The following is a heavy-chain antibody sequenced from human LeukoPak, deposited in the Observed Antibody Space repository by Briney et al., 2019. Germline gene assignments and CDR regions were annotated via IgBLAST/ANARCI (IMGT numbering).Heavy chain of an antibody. J-gene: IGHJ4*02. CDR3: ARSPLGVAPFDY. CDR2: IRNKANGYTT. D-gene: IGHD3-10*01. CDR1: GFTFSDHN. Sequence: GGSLRLSCAASGFTFSDHNMDWVRPAPGEGLEWVARIRNKANGYTTEYAASVKGRFTISGDDSENSLYLQMDSLKTEDTAVYYCARSPLGVAPFDYWGQGTLVTVSS. V-gene: IGHV3-72*01.